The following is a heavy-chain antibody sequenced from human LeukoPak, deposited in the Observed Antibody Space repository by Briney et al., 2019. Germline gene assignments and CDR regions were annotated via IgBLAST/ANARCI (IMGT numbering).Heavy chain of an antibody. V-gene: IGHV3-33*01. CDR1: GFTFSTYA. J-gene: IGHJ4*02. D-gene: IGHD2-21*02. Sequence: GSSLRLSCAAPGFTFSTYAMHWVRQGPGKGLGWVAVILLVGIIKYYAHSVKGRFTISRDNSKNTLYLQMNRLRAEDTAVYYCARDHCGGDCYSVVLYYFDYWGQGTLVTVSS. CDR3: ARDHCGGDCYSVVLYYFDY. CDR2: ILLVGIIK.